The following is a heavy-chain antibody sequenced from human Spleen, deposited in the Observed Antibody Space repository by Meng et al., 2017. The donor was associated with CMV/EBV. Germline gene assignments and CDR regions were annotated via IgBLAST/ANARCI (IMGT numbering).Heavy chain of an antibody. CDR1: GFTFSDYY. J-gene: IGHJ4*02. V-gene: IGHV1-2*02. D-gene: IGHD6-19*01. Sequence: SGFTFSDYYMHGLRQDPGQGLEWRAGINLDSGATNYPQRFQGRVTLTRDSSITTAYMDLSRLTADDTAVYYCARDSAILAGTYFDYWGQGSLVTVSS. CDR2: INLDSGAT. CDR3: ARDSAILAGTYFDY.